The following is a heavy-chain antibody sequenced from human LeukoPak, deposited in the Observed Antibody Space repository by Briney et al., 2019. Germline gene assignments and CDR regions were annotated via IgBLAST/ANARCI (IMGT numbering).Heavy chain of an antibody. CDR2: ISTTSGDI. J-gene: IGHJ4*02. Sequence: GGSLRLSCAASGFSFSSYSMNWVRQAPGKGLEWVAAISTTSGDIYYADSVKGRFTISRDNAKNSLYLQMNSLRVEDTALYYCARRAPSHDFDDWGQGTLVTVSS. V-gene: IGHV3-21*01. CDR1: GFSFSSYS. CDR3: ARRAPSHDFDD.